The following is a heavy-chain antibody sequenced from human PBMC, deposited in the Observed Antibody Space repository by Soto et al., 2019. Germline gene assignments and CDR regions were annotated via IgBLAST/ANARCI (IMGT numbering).Heavy chain of an antibody. CDR2: IYNSGNA. CDR3: ARHVKGSGRPKHVDS. J-gene: IGHJ4*02. V-gene: IGHV4-39*01. Sequence: QLQLQESGPGLVKPSETLSLTCSVSGGSVSSSDYYWGWIRQPPGKGLEWIGSIYNSGNAYYNPSLKSRLTIYVDTSKNQFSLKLSSVTAADTAIYFCARHVKGSGRPKHVDSWGQGTLVTVSS. D-gene: IGHD3-10*01. CDR1: GGSVSSSDYY.